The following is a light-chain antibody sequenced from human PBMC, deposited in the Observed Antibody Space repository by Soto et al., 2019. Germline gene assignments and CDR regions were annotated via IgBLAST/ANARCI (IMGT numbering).Light chain of an antibody. Sequence: EIVLTQSPGTLSLSPGERATLSCRASQSVSNNYLAWYQQKPGQAPRLLIYGSSNRATGIPDRFSGSGSGTDSTLTISSLEPEDFVVYYCQQRSNWPLTFGGGTKVDIK. V-gene: IGKV3D-20*02. CDR3: QQRSNWPLT. CDR1: QSVSNNY. CDR2: GSS. J-gene: IGKJ4*01.